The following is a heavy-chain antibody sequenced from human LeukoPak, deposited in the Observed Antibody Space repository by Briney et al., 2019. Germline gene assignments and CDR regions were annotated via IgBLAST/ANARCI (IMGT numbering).Heavy chain of an antibody. D-gene: IGHD3-3*01. J-gene: IGHJ4*02. CDR3: AREPTITIFGVVMTEHYFDY. CDR2: IILIFGTA. Sequence: ASVKVSCKASGGTFSSYAISWVRQAPGQGLEWMGGIILIFGTANYAQKFQGRVTITADESTSTAYMELSSLRSEDTAVYYCAREPTITIFGVVMTEHYFDYWGQGTLVTVSS. V-gene: IGHV1-69*13. CDR1: GGTFSSYA.